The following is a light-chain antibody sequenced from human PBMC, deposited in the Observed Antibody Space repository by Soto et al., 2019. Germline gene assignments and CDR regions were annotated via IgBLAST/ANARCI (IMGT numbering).Light chain of an antibody. Sequence: VLTQAPSASASLGASVKLTCTLSSGHSSYAIAWHQLQPEKGPRYLMKINSDGSHNKGDGIPDRFSGSSSGADRYLTISSLQSEDEADYYCQTWGTGIRVFGTGTKVTVL. CDR1: SGHSSYA. CDR2: INSDGSH. J-gene: IGLJ1*01. V-gene: IGLV4-69*01. CDR3: QTWGTGIRV.